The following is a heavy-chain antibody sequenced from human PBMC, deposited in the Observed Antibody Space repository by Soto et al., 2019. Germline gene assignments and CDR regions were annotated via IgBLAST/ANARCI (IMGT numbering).Heavy chain of an antibody. CDR2: VSGYSDKR. Sequence: IQLVQSAGEVKRPGASVKVSCKASGYTFNTFGITWVRQAPGQGLEWMGCVSGYSDKRDYSRKLQDRITLTADPSTNSSYMGLRSLTSDDTAGYFCGRGWGKDFGFNDFWGQGNLGTVSS. J-gene: IGHJ4*02. CDR3: GRGWGKDFGFNDF. D-gene: IGHD3-10*01. V-gene: IGHV1-18*01. CDR1: GYTFNTFG.